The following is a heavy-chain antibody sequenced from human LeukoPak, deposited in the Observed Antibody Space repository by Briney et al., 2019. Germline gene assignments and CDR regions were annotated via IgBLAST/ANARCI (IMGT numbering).Heavy chain of an antibody. V-gene: IGHV3-49*04. Sequence: GGSLRLSCTASGFTFGDYAMSWVRQAPGKGLEWVGFIRSKAYGGTTEYAASVKGRFTISRDDSKSIAYLQMNSLKTEDTAVYYCTTDFILDSWGQGTLVTVSS. J-gene: IGHJ4*02. CDR2: IRSKAYGGTT. CDR1: GFTFGDYA. D-gene: IGHD1-1*01. CDR3: TTDFILDS.